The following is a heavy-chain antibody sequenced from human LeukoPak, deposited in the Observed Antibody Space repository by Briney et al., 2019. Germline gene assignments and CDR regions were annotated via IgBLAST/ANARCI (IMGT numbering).Heavy chain of an antibody. CDR1: GFTVSSNY. J-gene: IGHJ4*02. D-gene: IGHD3-10*01. V-gene: IGHV3-53*01. Sequence: GGSLRLSCAASGFTVSSNYMSWVRQAPGKGLEWVSVIYSGGSTYYADSVKGRFTISRDNSKNTLYLQMNSLRAEDTAVYYCAKDRGYGSGSYYGTYYFDYWGQGTLVTVSS. CDR2: IYSGGST. CDR3: AKDRGYGSGSYYGTYYFDY.